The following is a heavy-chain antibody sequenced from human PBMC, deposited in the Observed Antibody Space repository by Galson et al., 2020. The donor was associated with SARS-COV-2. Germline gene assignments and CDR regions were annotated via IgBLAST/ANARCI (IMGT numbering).Heavy chain of an antibody. D-gene: IGHD3-10*01. CDR1: GYIFTTYG. CDR3: ARAVGHSPLVYYQFYMDV. Sequence: GESLKISCKASGYIFTTYGVSWVRQAPGPGLEWMGWINVYNGNTDYAQKFQGRVTMTTDTSTNTAYMDLRSLTSDDTAVYFCARAVGHSPLVYYQFYMDVWGTGTTVTVSS. CDR2: INVYNGNT. V-gene: IGHV1-18*01. J-gene: IGHJ6*03.